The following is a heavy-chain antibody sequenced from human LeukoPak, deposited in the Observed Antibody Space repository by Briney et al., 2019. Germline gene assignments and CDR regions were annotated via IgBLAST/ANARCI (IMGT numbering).Heavy chain of an antibody. V-gene: IGHV3-21*01. J-gene: IGHJ4*02. CDR2: ISSSSSYI. CDR1: GFTFSSYS. D-gene: IGHD6-13*01. CDR3: AREPGAAEGSDY. Sequence: GGSLRLSCAASGFTFSSYSMNWVRQAPGKGLEWVSSISSSSSYIYYADSVKGRFTIPRDNAKNSLYLQMNSLRAEDTAVYYCAREPGAAEGSDYWGQGTLVTVSS.